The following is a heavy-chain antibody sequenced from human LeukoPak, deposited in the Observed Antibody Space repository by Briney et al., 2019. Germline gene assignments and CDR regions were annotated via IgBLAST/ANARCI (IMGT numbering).Heavy chain of an antibody. CDR1: GGSISYYY. CDR3: ARKGGHFDY. J-gene: IGHJ4*02. Sequence: SETLSLTCTVSGGSISYYYWSWIRQSPGKVLEWIGYIYYNGSTNYNPSLKSRVTISVDMSKNQFSLKVTSVTAADTAIYYCARKGGHFDYWGQGTLVTVSS. D-gene: IGHD2-15*01. CDR2: IYYNGST. V-gene: IGHV4-59*01.